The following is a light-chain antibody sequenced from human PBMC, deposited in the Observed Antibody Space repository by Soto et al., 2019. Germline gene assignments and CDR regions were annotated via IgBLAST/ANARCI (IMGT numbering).Light chain of an antibody. CDR3: AAWYDSLNGHV. Sequence: SVLTQPPSVSEAPRQRVTISCSGSSSNIGNNAVNWYQQLPGKAPKLLIYYDDLLPSGVSDRFSGSKSGTSASLAISGLQSEYEADYYCAAWYDSLNGHVFGTGTKVTVL. CDR1: SSNIGNNA. J-gene: IGLJ1*01. V-gene: IGLV1-36*01. CDR2: YDD.